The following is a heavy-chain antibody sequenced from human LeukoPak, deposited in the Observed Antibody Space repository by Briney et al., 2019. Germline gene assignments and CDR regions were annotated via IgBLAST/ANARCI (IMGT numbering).Heavy chain of an antibody. V-gene: IGHV3-30*04. CDR3: ARVQGGGYRTADY. CDR1: GFTFSNYI. CDR2: ILENGSNQ. Sequence: PGGSLRLSCAASGFTFSNYIMHWVRQAPGKGLDWVAVILENGSNQYYEDSVKGRFTISRDNSKNTLFLQMNSLRGEDTAMYYCARVQGGGYRTADYWGQGTLVTVSS. D-gene: IGHD6-19*01. J-gene: IGHJ4*02.